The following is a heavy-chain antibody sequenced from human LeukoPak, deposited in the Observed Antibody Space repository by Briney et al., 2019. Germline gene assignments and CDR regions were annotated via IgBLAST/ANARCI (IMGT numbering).Heavy chain of an antibody. CDR3: ARSSGYLFDP. Sequence: PSETLSLTCTVSGGSISSSSYYWGWIRQPPGKGREWIGSIYYSGSTYYTPSLKSRVTISVDTSKNQLSLKLSSVTAADTAVYYCARSSGYLFDPWGQGTLVTVSS. J-gene: IGHJ5*02. CDR1: GGSISSSSYY. V-gene: IGHV4-39*01. D-gene: IGHD3-22*01. CDR2: IYYSGST.